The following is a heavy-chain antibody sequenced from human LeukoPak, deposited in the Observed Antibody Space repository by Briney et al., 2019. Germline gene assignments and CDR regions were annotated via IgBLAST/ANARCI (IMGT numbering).Heavy chain of an antibody. D-gene: IGHD4/OR15-4a*01. CDR3: ARVTMVTTSPWSWGPKKIGQEVPWHDP. CDR2: IRNDNGNR. J-gene: IGHJ5*02. CDR1: GYTFRDYG. V-gene: IGHV1-18*01. Sequence: GASVKVSCKTSGYTFRDYGITWVRQAPGQGLEWMGWIRNDNGNREYAQKIQSRVTMTRDTSTSTAYMELRSLTSDDTAVYYCARVTMVTTSPWSWGPKKIGQEVPWHDPWGQGTLVTVSS.